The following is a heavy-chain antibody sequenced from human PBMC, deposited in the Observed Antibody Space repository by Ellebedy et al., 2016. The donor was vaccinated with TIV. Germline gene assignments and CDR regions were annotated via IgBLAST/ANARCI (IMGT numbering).Heavy chain of an antibody. CDR3: ARRLGYCSSTDCLSYGMDI. J-gene: IGHJ6*02. CDR2: FDPRDSFT. CDR1: GYNFNSYW. Sequence: GESLKISCKGSGYNFNSYWINWVRQMPGKGLEWMGRFDPRDSFTTYSPSVQGHVTISADKSISTAYLQWSSLEASDTAINYCARRLGYCSSTDCLSYGMDIWGQGTPVTVSS. V-gene: IGHV5-10-1*01. D-gene: IGHD2-2*01.